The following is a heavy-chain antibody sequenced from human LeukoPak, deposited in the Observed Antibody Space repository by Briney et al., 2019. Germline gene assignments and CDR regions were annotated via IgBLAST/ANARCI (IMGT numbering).Heavy chain of an antibody. CDR3: AKTTVTGVGRGWFDP. Sequence: GGSLRLSCAASGFTSSSYAMSWVRQAPGKGLEWVSFISGTGDSTYYTDSVKGRFTISRDNSRNTLFLQMNSLRAEDTAVYYCAKTTVTGVGRGWFDPWGQGSLVTVSS. CDR2: ISGTGDST. V-gene: IGHV3-23*01. D-gene: IGHD1-1*01. CDR1: GFTSSSYA. J-gene: IGHJ5*02.